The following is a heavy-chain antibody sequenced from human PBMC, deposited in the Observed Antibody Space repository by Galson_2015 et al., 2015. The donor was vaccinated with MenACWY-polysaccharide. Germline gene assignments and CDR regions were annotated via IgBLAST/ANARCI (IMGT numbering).Heavy chain of an antibody. CDR1: GYSFSSYW. CDR3: GRNGGGIDV. CDR2: INNDGSAT. Sequence: SLRLSCAASGYSFSSYWMFWVRQAPGKGLVWVSTINNDGSATTYADSVKGRFTISRDNAKNTVYLQMNSLRDDDTAVYYCGRNGGGIDVWGQGTLVTVSS. J-gene: IGHJ4*02. D-gene: IGHD6-13*01. V-gene: IGHV3-74*01.